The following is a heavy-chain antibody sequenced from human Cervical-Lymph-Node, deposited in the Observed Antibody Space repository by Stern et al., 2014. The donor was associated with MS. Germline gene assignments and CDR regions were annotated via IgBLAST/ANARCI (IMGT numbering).Heavy chain of an antibody. D-gene: IGHD6-19*01. J-gene: IGHJ4*02. Sequence: EVQLVESGGGLVQPGGPLRLSCRASGLTFSRYAKSWVPQAPGEGLEWVSAISGSGGSTYYADSVKGRFTISRDNSKNTLYLQMNSLRAEDTAVYYCAKEVEAVFWGQGTLVTVSS. CDR1: GLTFSRYA. CDR2: ISGSGGST. V-gene: IGHV3-23*04. CDR3: AKEVEAVF.